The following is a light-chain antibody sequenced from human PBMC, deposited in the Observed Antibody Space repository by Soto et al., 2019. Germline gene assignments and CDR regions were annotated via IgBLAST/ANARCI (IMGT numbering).Light chain of an antibody. V-gene: IGKV3-20*01. CDR2: GAS. CDR3: QQYGSSLLFT. Sequence: EIVLTQSPGTLSLSPGERATLSCRASQSVSSSYLAWYKQKPGQAPRLLIYGASSRATGIPDRFSGRGSGTVFTLTTSSLEPEDFAVYYCQQYGSSLLFTFGPGTKVDIK. CDR1: QSVSSSY. J-gene: IGKJ3*01.